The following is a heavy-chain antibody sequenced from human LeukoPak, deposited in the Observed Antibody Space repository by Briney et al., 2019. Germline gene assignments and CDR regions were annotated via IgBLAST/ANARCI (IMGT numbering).Heavy chain of an antibody. V-gene: IGHV3-20*04. D-gene: IGHD1/OR15-1a*01. Sequence: GGSLRLSCAASGFTFNFYAMSWVRQAPGKGLEWVSGINWSGGRTGYGDSLKGRFTISRDNAKNTLYLQMNSLRAEDTALYYCARDLTRTDNWGQGTLVTVSS. J-gene: IGHJ4*02. CDR3: ARDLTRTDN. CDR1: GFTFNFYA. CDR2: INWSGGRT.